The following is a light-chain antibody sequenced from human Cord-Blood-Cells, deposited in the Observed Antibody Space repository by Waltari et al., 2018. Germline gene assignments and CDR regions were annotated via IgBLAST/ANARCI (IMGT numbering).Light chain of an antibody. CDR3: CSYAGSSTGV. CDR2: EGS. V-gene: IGLV2-23*01. CDR1: SSDVGSYNL. Sequence: QSPLTQPASVSGSPGQSITIPCTGTSSDVGSYNLVSWYQQHPGNAPKRMIYEGSKRPSGVSNRFSGSKSGNTASLTISGLQAEDEADYYCCSYAGSSTGVFGGGTKLTVL. J-gene: IGLJ3*02.